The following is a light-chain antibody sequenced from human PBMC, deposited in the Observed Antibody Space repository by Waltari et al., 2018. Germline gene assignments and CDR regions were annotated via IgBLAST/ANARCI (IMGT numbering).Light chain of an antibody. CDR2: EGN. CDR1: SSDVGNYDL. Sequence: QSALTQPASVSGSPGQSITISCTGPSSDVGNYDLISWYQQHPNKAPKLIIYEGNKRPSGVSNRSSGPTSGNTASLTISGLQAEDEADYFCCSYAGSATFAVFGGGTKLTVL. J-gene: IGLJ3*02. CDR3: CSYAGSATFAV. V-gene: IGLV2-23*03.